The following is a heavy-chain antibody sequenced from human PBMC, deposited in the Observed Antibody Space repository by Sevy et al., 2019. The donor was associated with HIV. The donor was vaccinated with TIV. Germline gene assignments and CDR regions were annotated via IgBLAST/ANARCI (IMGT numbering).Heavy chain of an antibody. Sequence: GGSLRLSCAASGFTFSSYSMNWVRQAPGKGLEWVSSISSSSSYIYYADSVKGRFTISRDKAKNSLYLQMNSLRAEDTAVYYCARSDYYDSSGYYYAQVAFDIWGQGTMVTVSS. D-gene: IGHD3-22*01. V-gene: IGHV3-21*01. CDR1: GFTFSSYS. CDR3: ARSDYYDSSGYYYAQVAFDI. J-gene: IGHJ3*02. CDR2: ISSSSSYI.